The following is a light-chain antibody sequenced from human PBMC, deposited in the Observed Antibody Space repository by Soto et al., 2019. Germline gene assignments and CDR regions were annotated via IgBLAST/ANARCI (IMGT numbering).Light chain of an antibody. V-gene: IGKV1-12*01. CDR1: RDISNS. Sequence: DIQMTQSPSSVSASVGDRLTITCRASRDISNSLAWYQQTPGKAPKLLLRGASSLHRGVPSRLSGGGAGTEFTLTISSLQPEDCATYYCQQTSAFPRTFGQGTKVDVK. CDR3: QQTSAFPRT. CDR2: GAS. J-gene: IGKJ2*01.